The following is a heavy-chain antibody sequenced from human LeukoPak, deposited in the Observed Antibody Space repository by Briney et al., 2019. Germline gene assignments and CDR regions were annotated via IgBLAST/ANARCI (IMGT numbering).Heavy chain of an antibody. V-gene: IGHV1-8*03. CDR3: ASRRYGSRSYYNGYEY. CDR1: GYTFTSYD. D-gene: IGHD3-10*01. J-gene: IGHJ4*02. Sequence: ASVKVSCKASGYTFTSYDINWVRQATGQGLEWMGWMNPNSGNTGYAQKFQGRVTITRNTSISTAYMELSSLRSEDTAVYYCASRRYGSRSYYNGYEYWGQGTLVTVSS. CDR2: MNPNSGNT.